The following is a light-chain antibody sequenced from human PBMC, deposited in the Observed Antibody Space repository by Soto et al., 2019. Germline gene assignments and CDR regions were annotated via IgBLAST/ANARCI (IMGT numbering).Light chain of an antibody. Sequence: DIQMTQSPSSLSASVGDRVTITCRASQGIRNELGWYQQKPGKAPKRLIYAASSLQSGVPSRFSGSGSGTKFTHTFTRLQPEDFATYYCLQHNSYPWTFGQGPKVEIK. CDR1: QGIRNE. J-gene: IGKJ1*01. CDR3: LQHNSYPWT. V-gene: IGKV1-17*01. CDR2: AAS.